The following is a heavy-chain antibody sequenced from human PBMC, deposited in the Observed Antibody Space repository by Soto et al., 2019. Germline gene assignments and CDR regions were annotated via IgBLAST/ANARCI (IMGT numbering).Heavy chain of an antibody. CDR3: AREHYYDSSGYYPHYFQH. CDR2: ISYDGSNK. D-gene: IGHD3-22*01. V-gene: IGHV3-30-3*01. J-gene: IGHJ1*01. CDR1: GFTFSSYA. Sequence: QVQLVESGGGVVQPGRSLRLSCAASGFTFSSYAMHWVRQAPGKGLEWVAVISYDGSNKYYADSVKGRFTISRDNSKNTLYLQMNSLRAEDTAVYYCAREHYYDSSGYYPHYFQHWGQGTLVTVSS.